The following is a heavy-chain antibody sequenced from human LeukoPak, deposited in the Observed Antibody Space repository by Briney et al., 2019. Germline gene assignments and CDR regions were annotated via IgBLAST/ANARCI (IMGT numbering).Heavy chain of an antibody. Sequence: SALTLVKPTQTLTLTGTFTGCSRNTSGVGVGWIRQPPGKALEWLSLIYWDDDKRYSPSLKSRLTITKDTSKNQVVLTMTNMDPVDTATYCCAHRGRDYGGNQFDYWGQGSLVTVSS. J-gene: IGHJ4*02. D-gene: IGHD4-23*01. CDR3: AHRGRDYGGNQFDY. CDR2: IYWDDDK. V-gene: IGHV2-5*02. CDR1: GCSRNTSGVG.